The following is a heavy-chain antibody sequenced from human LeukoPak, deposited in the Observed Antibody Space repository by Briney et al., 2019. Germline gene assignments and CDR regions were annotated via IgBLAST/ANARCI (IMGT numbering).Heavy chain of an antibody. CDR1: GFTFSSYG. Sequence: PGGSLRLSCAASGFTFSSYGMSWVRQAPGKGLEWVSAISGSGGSTYYADSVKGRFTISRDNSKNTLYLQMNSLRAEDTAVYYCAKLSWFGELQYYFDYWGQGTLVTVSS. CDR3: AKLSWFGELQYYFDY. D-gene: IGHD3-10*01. CDR2: ISGSGGST. J-gene: IGHJ4*02. V-gene: IGHV3-23*01.